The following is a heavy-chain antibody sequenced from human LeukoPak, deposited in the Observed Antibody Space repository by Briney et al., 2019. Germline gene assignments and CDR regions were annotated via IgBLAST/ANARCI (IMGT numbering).Heavy chain of an antibody. Sequence: GESLKISCKGSGYSFSGYWITWVRQMPGKGLEWMGRIDPSDSYTNYSPSLQGHVIISVDKSITTAYLQWSSLEASDTAMYYCARSARKTIAGEMDVWGQGTTVTVSS. CDR2: IDPSDSYT. CDR1: GYSFSGYW. CDR3: ARSARKTIAGEMDV. J-gene: IGHJ6*02. D-gene: IGHD6-13*01. V-gene: IGHV5-10-1*01.